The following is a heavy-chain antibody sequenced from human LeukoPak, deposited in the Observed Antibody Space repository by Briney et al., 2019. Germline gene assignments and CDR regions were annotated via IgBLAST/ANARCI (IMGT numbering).Heavy chain of an antibody. V-gene: IGHV3-64*01. CDR1: GFTFSSYA. D-gene: IGHD6-6*01. J-gene: IGHJ3*02. Sequence: GGSLRLSCAASGFTFSSYAMHWVRQAPGKGLEYVSAISSNGGSTYYANSVKGRFTTSRDNSKNTLYLQMGSLRAEDMAVYYCARPRSSSPVDAFDIWGQGTMVTVSS. CDR2: ISSNGGST. CDR3: ARPRSSSPVDAFDI.